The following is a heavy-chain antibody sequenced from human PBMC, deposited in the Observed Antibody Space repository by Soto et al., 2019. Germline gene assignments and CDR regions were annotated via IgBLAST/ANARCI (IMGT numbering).Heavy chain of an antibody. CDR3: AKDIKTTATNVIFDS. V-gene: IGHV3-23*01. CDR2: ISAHGGRA. CDR1: GFTFGTYA. J-gene: IGHJ4*02. Sequence: EVQLLESGGGLVQPGGSLTLSCAASGFTFGTYALSWVRQAPGKGLEWVSAISAHGGRAYYADSVKGRFTISRDNSWNTVYLQMSSLSAGDTAIYYCAKDIKTTATNVIFDSWGQGPLVTVSS. D-gene: IGHD1-1*01.